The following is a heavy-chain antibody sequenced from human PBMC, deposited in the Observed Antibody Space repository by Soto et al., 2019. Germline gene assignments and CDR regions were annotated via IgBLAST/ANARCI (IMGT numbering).Heavy chain of an antibody. Sequence: QVQLPQSGAELKKPGASVKVSCKASGYIFTGYYMHWVRQAPGQGLEWMGWINPNSGDTNYTQKFQGWVTMTRDTSISTAYMELSRLRSDDTAVYYCATSRISIAVAGETEYYFDYWGQGTLVTVSS. CDR1: GYIFTGYY. CDR3: ATSRISIAVAGETEYYFDY. CDR2: INPNSGDT. V-gene: IGHV1-2*04. D-gene: IGHD6-19*01. J-gene: IGHJ4*02.